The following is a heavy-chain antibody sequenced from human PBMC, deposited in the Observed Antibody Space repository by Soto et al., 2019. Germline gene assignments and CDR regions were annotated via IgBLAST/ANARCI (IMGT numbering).Heavy chain of an antibody. Sequence: GGSLRLSCSASGFTFSSYAMHWVRQAPGKGLEYVSAISSNGGSTYYADSVKGRFTISRDNSKNTLYLQMSSLRAEDTAVYYCVKDDRYDILTGYYEIDYWGQGTLVTVSS. V-gene: IGHV3-64D*08. CDR3: VKDDRYDILTGYYEIDY. J-gene: IGHJ4*02. D-gene: IGHD3-9*01. CDR1: GFTFSSYA. CDR2: ISSNGGST.